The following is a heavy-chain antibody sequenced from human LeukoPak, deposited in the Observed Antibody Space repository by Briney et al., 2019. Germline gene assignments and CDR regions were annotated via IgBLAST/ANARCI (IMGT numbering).Heavy chain of an antibody. CDR1: GGTFSSYA. V-gene: IGHV1-69*06. D-gene: IGHD6-13*01. CDR3: ARVVGLTGCSSSWYSGYYYYMDV. Sequence: SVKVSCKASGGTFSSYAISWVRQAPGQGLEWMGGIIPIFGTTNYAQKFQDRVTITADKSTSTAYMELSSLRSEDTAVYYCARVVGLTGCSSSWYSGYYYYMDVWGKGTTVTVSS. CDR2: IIPIFGTT. J-gene: IGHJ6*03.